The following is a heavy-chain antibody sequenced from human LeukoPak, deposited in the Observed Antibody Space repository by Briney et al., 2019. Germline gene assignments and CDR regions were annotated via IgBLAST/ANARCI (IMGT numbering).Heavy chain of an antibody. CDR1: GYTFTDYY. CDR2: INPNDGDT. V-gene: IGHV1-2*02. CDR3: ARANFLYCSSSTCLFDY. Sequence: GASVKVSCKASGYTFTDYYMHWVRQAPGQGFEWMGLINPNDGDTNYAQKFQGRVTMTRDTSISRAQMEVSRLRSDDTAVYYCARANFLYCSSSTCLFDYWGQGTLVTVSS. J-gene: IGHJ4*02. D-gene: IGHD2-2*01.